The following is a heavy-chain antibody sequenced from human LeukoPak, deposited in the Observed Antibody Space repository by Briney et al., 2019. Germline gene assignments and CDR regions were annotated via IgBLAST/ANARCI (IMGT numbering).Heavy chain of an antibody. Sequence: GGSLRLSCAASGFTFSSYSMNWVRQAPGKGLEWVSSISSSSSYIYYADSVKGRFTISRDNAKNSLYLQMNSLRAEDTAVYYCARIYGSGSPSFDYWGQGTLVTVSS. V-gene: IGHV3-21*01. CDR2: ISSSSSYI. D-gene: IGHD3-10*01. CDR1: GFTFSSYS. J-gene: IGHJ4*02. CDR3: ARIYGSGSPSFDY.